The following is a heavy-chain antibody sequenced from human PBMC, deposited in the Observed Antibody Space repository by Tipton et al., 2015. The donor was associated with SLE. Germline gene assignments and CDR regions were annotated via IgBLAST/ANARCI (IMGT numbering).Heavy chain of an antibody. CDR3: AREPSDYGDYLAEIPAPLWYFGL. CDR1: GDSVRHHY. D-gene: IGHD4-17*01. J-gene: IGHJ2*01. V-gene: IGHV4-59*02. CDR2: VFYTGST. Sequence: TLSLTCTVSGDSVRHHYWSWVSQPPGKGLEWIGYVFYTGSTNYNPSVKSRVSMSVDTTNNQNSLTLNSVTAADSAVYYCAREPSDYGDYLAEIPAPLWYFGLWGRGPLVTVSS.